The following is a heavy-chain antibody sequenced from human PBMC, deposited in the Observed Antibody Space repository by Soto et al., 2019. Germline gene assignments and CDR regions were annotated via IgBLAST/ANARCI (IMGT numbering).Heavy chain of an antibody. CDR1: GGTFSSYA. CDR2: IIPIFGTA. V-gene: IGHV1-69*01. D-gene: IGHD4-17*01. CDR3: ARATGFGYYYYGMDV. Sequence: KVSCKASGGTFSSYAISWVRQAPGQGLEWMGGIIPIFGTANYAQKFQGRVTITADESTSTAYMELSSLRSEDTAVYYCARATGFGYYYYGMDVWGQGTTVTVSS. J-gene: IGHJ6*02.